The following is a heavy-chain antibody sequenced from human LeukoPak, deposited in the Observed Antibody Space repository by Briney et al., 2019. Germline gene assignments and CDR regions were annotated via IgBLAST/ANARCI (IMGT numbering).Heavy chain of an antibody. CDR1: GFTFSSYA. CDR2: ISGSGGST. Sequence: GGSLRLSCAASGFTFSSYAMSWVRQAPGQGLEWVSAISGSGGSTYYADSVEGRFTISRDNSKNTLYLQMNSLRAEDTAVYYCAKDAASGCSSTSCRYGMDVWGQGTTVTVSS. D-gene: IGHD2-2*01. J-gene: IGHJ6*02. V-gene: IGHV3-23*01. CDR3: AKDAASGCSSTSCRYGMDV.